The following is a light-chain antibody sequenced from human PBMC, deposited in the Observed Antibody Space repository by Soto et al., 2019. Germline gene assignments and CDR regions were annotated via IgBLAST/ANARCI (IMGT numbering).Light chain of an antibody. J-gene: IGLJ1*01. Sequence: QSALTQPASVSGSPGQSITISCTGTSSDVGAYNSVSWYQHHPGKAPKLLIYEVINRPSGVFNRFSAYKSGNTASLIISGLQAEDEADYYCSSYTDSSTYDFGTGTKVTVL. CDR3: SSYTDSSTYD. V-gene: IGLV2-14*01. CDR2: EVI. CDR1: SSDVGAYNS.